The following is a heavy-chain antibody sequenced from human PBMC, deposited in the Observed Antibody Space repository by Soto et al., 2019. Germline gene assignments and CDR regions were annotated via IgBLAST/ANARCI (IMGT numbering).Heavy chain of an antibody. CDR2: ISGSGGST. J-gene: IGHJ4*02. CDR1: GFTFGSYA. V-gene: IGHV3-23*01. D-gene: IGHD6-13*01. Sequence: GGSLRLSCAASGFTFGSYAMSWVRQAPGKGLEWVSAISGSGGSTYYADSVKGRFTISRDNSKNTRYLQMNSLRAEDTAVYYCATDLSSSWYSSVYWGQGTLVTVSS. CDR3: ATDLSSSWYSSVY.